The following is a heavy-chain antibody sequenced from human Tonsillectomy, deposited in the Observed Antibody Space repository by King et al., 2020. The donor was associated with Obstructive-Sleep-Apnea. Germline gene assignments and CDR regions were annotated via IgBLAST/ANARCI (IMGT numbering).Heavy chain of an antibody. V-gene: IGHV3-7*01. CDR1: GFTFSSHW. CDR3: ARGIGFLPDY. CDR2: IKEDGSEK. Sequence: VQLVESGGGLVQPGGSLRLSCAASGFTFSSHWMSWVRQAPGKGLEWVASIKEDGSEKYYVDSVKGRFTISRDNAKNSLYLQLNSLRAEDMAVYYCARGIGFLPDYGGQGTLVTVSS. J-gene: IGHJ4*02. D-gene: IGHD2-15*01.